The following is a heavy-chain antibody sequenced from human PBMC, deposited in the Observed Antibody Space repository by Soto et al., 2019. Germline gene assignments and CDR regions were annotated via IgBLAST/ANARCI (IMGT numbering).Heavy chain of an antibody. V-gene: IGHV3-7*01. CDR2: INQDGSEK. Sequence: GSLRLSCAASGFTFSSYWMSWVRQAPGKGLEWVANINQDGSEKYYVDSVKGRFTISRDNAKNSLYLQMNSLRAEDTAVYYCARDLRGPGYPNWFDPWGQGTLVTVSS. CDR3: ARDLRGPGYPNWFDP. CDR1: GFTFSSYW. J-gene: IGHJ5*02. D-gene: IGHD3-16*02.